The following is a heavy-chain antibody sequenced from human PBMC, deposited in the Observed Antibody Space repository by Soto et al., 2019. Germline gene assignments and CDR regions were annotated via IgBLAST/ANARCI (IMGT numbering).Heavy chain of an antibody. D-gene: IGHD6-13*01. Sequence: SLRLSCAASGFTFDDYAMHWVRQAPGKGLEWVSGISWNSGSIGYADSVKGRFTISRDNAKNSLYLQMNSLRAEDTALYYCAKDMASAASYYYGMDVWGQGTTVTVSS. J-gene: IGHJ6*02. CDR1: GFTFDDYA. CDR2: ISWNSGSI. V-gene: IGHV3-9*01. CDR3: AKDMASAASYYYGMDV.